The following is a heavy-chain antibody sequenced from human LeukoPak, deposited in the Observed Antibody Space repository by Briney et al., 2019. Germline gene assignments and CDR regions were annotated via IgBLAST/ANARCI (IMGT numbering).Heavy chain of an antibody. V-gene: IGHV4-30-4*08. J-gene: IGHJ5*02. D-gene: IGHD2-21*01. CDR1: GGSISSGDYY. Sequence: SQTLSLTCTVSGGSISSGDYYWSWIRQPPGKGLEWIAYTYYCGSTYYNPSLKSRVSISVDTSKNHFSLKLNSVTAADTAVYYCARTVVVIAISINSFDPWGQGTLVTVCS. CDR3: ARTVVVIAISINSFDP. CDR2: TYYCGST.